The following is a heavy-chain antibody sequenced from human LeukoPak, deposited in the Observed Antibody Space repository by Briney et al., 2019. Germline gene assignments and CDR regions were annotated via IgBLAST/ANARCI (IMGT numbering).Heavy chain of an antibody. CDR1: GGSISSGGYY. V-gene: IGHV4-30-2*01. CDR2: IYHSGST. D-gene: IGHD6-19*01. CDR3: ARASRGWYYFDY. J-gene: IGHJ4*02. Sequence: SQTLSLTCTVSGGSISSGGYYWSWIRQPPGKGLEWIGYIYHSGSTYYNPSLKSRVTISVDRSKNQFSLKLSSVTAADTAVYYCARASRGWYYFDYWGQGTLVTVSS.